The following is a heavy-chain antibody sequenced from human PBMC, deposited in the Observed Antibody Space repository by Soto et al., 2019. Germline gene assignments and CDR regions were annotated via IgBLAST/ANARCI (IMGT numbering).Heavy chain of an antibody. D-gene: IGHD3-22*01. J-gene: IGHJ5*02. CDR1: GYSFTSYW. CDR3: ASNYYDSSGYPHWFDP. Sequence: LKISCKGSGYSFTSYWIGWVRQMPGKGLEWMGIIYPGDSDTRYSPSFQGQVTISADKSISTAYLQWSSLKASDTAMYYCASNYYDSSGYPHWFDPWGQGTLVTVS. CDR2: IYPGDSDT. V-gene: IGHV5-51*01.